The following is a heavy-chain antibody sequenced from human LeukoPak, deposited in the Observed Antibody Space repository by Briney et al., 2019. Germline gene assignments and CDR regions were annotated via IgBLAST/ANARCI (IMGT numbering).Heavy chain of an antibody. CDR1: GGSFSGYY. CDR2: INHSGST. D-gene: IGHD6-13*01. CDR3: ARGRDSSSWFNWFDP. J-gene: IGHJ5*02. Sequence: SETLSLTCAVYGGSFSGYYWSWIRQPPGKGLEWIGEINHSGSTNYNPSLKSRVTISVDTSKNQFSLQLSSVTAADTAVYYCARGRDSSSWFNWFDPWGRGTLVTVSS. V-gene: IGHV4-34*01.